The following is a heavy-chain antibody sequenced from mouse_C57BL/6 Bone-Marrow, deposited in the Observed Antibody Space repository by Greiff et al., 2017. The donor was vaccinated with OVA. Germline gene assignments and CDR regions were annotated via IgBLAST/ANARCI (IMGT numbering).Heavy chain of an antibody. J-gene: IGHJ1*03. V-gene: IGHV1-69*01. Sequence: QVQLKQPGAELVMPGASVKLSCKASGYTFTSYWMHWVKQRPGQGLEWIGEIDPSDSYNNYNQKFKGKSTLTVDKSSSTAYMQLSSLTSEDSAVYYCARAWYGNYWYFDVWGTGTTVTVSS. CDR1: GYTFTSYW. D-gene: IGHD2-10*02. CDR2: IDPSDSYN. CDR3: ARAWYGNYWYFDV.